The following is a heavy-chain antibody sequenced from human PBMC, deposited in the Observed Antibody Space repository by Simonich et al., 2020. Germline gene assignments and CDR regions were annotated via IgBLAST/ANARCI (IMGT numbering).Heavy chain of an antibody. D-gene: IGHD1-1*01. Sequence: EVQLVESGGGLVKPGGALRLSCAASGFTFSSYSMNWVRQAPWEGLVWVSSISSNSSYIYYADSVKGRFTTSRDNAKNSLDLQMNSLGAEDTAVYYCARANERDYWGQGTLVTVSS. CDR1: GFTFSSYS. CDR2: ISSNSSYI. CDR3: ARANERDY. V-gene: IGHV3-21*01. J-gene: IGHJ4*02.